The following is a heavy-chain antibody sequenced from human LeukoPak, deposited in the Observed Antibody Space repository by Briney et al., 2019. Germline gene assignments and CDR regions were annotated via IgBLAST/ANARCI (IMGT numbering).Heavy chain of an antibody. J-gene: IGHJ6*02. CDR1: GFTVSSNY. D-gene: IGHD2-15*01. Sequence: PGGSLRLSCAASGFTVSSNYMSWVRQAPGKGLEWVSVIYSGGSTYYADSVKGRFTISRDNSKNTLYLQMNSLRAEDTAVYYCARSYCSGGSCYWSDYYGMDVWGQGTTVTVSS. V-gene: IGHV3-53*05. CDR3: ARSYCSGGSCYWSDYYGMDV. CDR2: IYSGGST.